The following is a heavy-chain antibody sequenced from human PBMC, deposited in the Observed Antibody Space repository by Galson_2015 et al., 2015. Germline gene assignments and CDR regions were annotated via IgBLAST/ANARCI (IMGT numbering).Heavy chain of an antibody. CDR3: AREGEAYGDYRRFFDY. CDR2: IYYSGST. CDR1: GGSVSSGSYY. D-gene: IGHD4-17*01. J-gene: IGHJ4*02. V-gene: IGHV4-61*01. Sequence: SETLSLTCTVSGGSVSSGSYYWSWIRQPPGKGLEWIGYIYYSGSTNYNPSLKSRVTISVDTSKNQFSLKLSSVTAADTAVYYCAREGEAYGDYRRFFDYWGQGTLVTVSS.